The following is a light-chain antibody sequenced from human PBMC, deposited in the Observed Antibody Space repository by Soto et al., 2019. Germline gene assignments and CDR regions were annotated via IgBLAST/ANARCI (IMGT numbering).Light chain of an antibody. V-gene: IGLV2-14*01. CDR3: SSSKSSSNNLV. CDR2: DVS. CDR1: SSDVGGYNY. Sequence: QSALTQPASASGSPGQSVTISCTGTSSDVGGYNYVSWYQQHQGKAPKLMIYDVSNRPSGVSNRFSGSKSANTASLPTSAVQDEEEDDYYCSSSKSSSNNLVFGGGTKLTVL. J-gene: IGLJ2*01.